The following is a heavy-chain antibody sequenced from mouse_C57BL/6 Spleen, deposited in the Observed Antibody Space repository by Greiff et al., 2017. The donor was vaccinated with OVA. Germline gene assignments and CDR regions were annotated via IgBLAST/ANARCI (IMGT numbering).Heavy chain of an antibody. CDR3: ARAGSSGYGAY. D-gene: IGHD3-2*02. V-gene: IGHV1-64*01. J-gene: IGHJ3*01. CDR1: GFTFTSYW. Sequence: QVQLQQPGAELVKPGASVKLSCKASGFTFTSYWMHWVKQSPGQGLEWIGMIHPNSGSTNYKEKFKSKATLTVDKSTSTDYMQLSSLTAEDSAVYYCARAGSSGYGAYWGQGTLVTVSA. CDR2: IHPNSGST.